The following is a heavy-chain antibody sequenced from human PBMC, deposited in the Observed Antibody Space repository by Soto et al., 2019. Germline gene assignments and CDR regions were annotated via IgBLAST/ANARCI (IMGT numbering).Heavy chain of an antibody. J-gene: IGHJ6*02. CDR3: ARTYCSGGSCYSFHYYYGMDV. CDR1: GGTFSSYA. V-gene: IGHV1-69*13. Sequence: SVKVSCKASGGTFSSYAISWVRQAPGQGLEWMGGIIPIFGTANYAQKFQRRVTITADESTSTAYMELSSLRSEDTAVYYCARTYCSGGSCYSFHYYYGMDVWGQGTTVTVSS. CDR2: IIPIFGTA. D-gene: IGHD2-15*01.